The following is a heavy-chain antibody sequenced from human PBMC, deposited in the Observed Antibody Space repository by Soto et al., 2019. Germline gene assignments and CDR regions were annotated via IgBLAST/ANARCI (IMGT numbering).Heavy chain of an antibody. J-gene: IGHJ5*02. D-gene: IGHD4-17*01. CDR2: ISGDGGST. CDR3: AKVGGFDP. CDR1: GFTFSRYA. V-gene: IGHV3-23*01. Sequence: GGSLRLSCAASGFTFSRYAMSWVRQTPGKGPECVSAISGDGGSTHYADSVKGRFTISRDNLINTLYLQLDRLRAEDTAVYYCAKVGGFDPWGQGTLVTVSS.